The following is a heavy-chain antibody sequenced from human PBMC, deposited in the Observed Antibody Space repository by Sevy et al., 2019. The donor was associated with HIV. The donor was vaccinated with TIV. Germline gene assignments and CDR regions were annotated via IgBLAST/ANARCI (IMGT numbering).Heavy chain of an antibody. CDR3: ARAYSEYYYGMDV. CDR1: GDSISGYY. D-gene: IGHD4-4*01. V-gene: IGHV4-59*01. J-gene: IGHJ6*02. Sequence: LSLTCTVSGDSISGYYWSWIRQPPGKGLEWIGYFYYSRSTNYNPSLKSRVTISVDTSKNQVSLKVSSVTTADTAVYYCARAYSEYYYGMDVWAQGTTVTVSS. CDR2: FYYSRST.